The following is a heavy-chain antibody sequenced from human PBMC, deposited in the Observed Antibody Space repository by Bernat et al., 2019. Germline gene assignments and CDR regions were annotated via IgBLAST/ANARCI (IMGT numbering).Heavy chain of an antibody. J-gene: IGHJ2*01. CDR3: ARVVVVVAREHWYFDL. V-gene: IGHV3-13*01. CDR2: IGTAGDT. CDR1: GFTFSSYD. Sequence: EVQLVESGGGLVQPGGSLRLSCAASGFTFSSYDMHWVRQATGKGLEWVSAIGTAGDTYYPGSVKGRFTISRENAKNSLYLQMNSLRAGDTAVYYCARVVVVVAREHWYFDLWGRGTLVTVSS. D-gene: IGHD2-15*01.